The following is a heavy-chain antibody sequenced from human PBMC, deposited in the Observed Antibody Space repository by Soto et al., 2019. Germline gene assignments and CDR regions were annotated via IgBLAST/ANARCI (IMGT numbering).Heavy chain of an antibody. D-gene: IGHD6-13*01. CDR3: ARVFTPNIAAAGTFDY. V-gene: IGHV4-4*02. CDR2: IYDSGSTKST. J-gene: IGHJ4*02. Sequence: SETLSLTCAVSGGSISSSNGWSWVRQPPEEGLEWIGEIYDSGSTKSTNYNPSLKSRVTISVDKSKNQFSLKLSSVTAADTAVYYCARVFTPNIAAAGTFDYWGQGTLVTVSS. CDR1: GGSISSSNG.